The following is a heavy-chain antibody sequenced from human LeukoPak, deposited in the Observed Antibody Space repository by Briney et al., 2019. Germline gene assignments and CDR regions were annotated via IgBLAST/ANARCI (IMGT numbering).Heavy chain of an antibody. CDR1: GGSFSGYY. Sequence: SETLSLTCAVYGGSFSGYYWSWIRQPPGKGLEWIGEINHSGSTNYNPSLKSRVTISVDTSKNQFSLKLSSVTAADTAVYYCARGPQELAYHPKSPSTGYDYWGQGTLVTVSS. CDR2: INHSGST. V-gene: IGHV4-34*01. CDR3: ARGPQELAYHPKSPSTGYDY. D-gene: IGHD1-14*01. J-gene: IGHJ4*02.